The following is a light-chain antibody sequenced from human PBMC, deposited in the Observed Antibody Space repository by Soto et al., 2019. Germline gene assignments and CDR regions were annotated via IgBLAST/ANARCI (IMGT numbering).Light chain of an antibody. CDR1: SSDIGAYNR. CDR3: SSFTSRNTYV. Sequence: QSALTQPPSVSGSPGQSVAISCTGTSSDIGAYNRVSWYQQPPGTAPKLMIYDVNNRPSGVPDRFSGSKSGNTASLTISGLQADDEDDYYCSSFTSRNTYVFGTGTKLTVL. CDR2: DVN. J-gene: IGLJ1*01. V-gene: IGLV2-18*02.